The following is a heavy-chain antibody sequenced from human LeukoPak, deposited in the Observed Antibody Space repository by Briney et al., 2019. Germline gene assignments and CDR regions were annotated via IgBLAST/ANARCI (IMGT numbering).Heavy chain of an antibody. Sequence: GGSLRLSCAASGFTLCYFDMNWVRQAPGKGLEWVSSISTSSRYIYYKDSVRGRFTISRDDAKNSLHLEMNSLRAEDTAVHSCARADCSSSTCYLRRSWFDPWGQGTLVTVSS. CDR3: ARADCSSSTCYLRRSWFDP. CDR2: ISTSSRYI. CDR1: GFTLCYFD. D-gene: IGHD2-2*01. J-gene: IGHJ5*02. V-gene: IGHV3-21*01.